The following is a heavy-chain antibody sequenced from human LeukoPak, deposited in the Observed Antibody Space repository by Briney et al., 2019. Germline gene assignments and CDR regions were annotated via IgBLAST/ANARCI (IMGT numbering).Heavy chain of an antibody. CDR1: GGSISSSNYS. CDR3: ARHPMVRGVIVNWFDP. V-gene: IGHV4-39*01. D-gene: IGHD3-10*01. CDR2: IYYSGST. J-gene: IGHJ5*02. Sequence: SETLSLTCTVSGGSISSSNYSWGWIRQPPGKGLEWIGTIYYSGSTYYNPSLKSRVTITVDTSKNQFSLRLSSVTAADTAVYYCARHPMVRGVIVNWFDPWGQETLVTVSS.